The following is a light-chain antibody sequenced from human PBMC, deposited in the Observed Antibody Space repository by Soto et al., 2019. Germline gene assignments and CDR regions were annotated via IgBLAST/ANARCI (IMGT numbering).Light chain of an antibody. Sequence: EILLTQSPGTLSLSPGERATLSCRASQSVSSSYLAWYQQKPGQAHRLLIYGASSRATGIPDRFSGSGSGTDFTLTIRSLEPEDFAVYYCKQYDSSPKTVGQGTKVDIK. CDR3: KQYDSSPKT. CDR2: GAS. CDR1: QSVSSSY. J-gene: IGKJ1*01. V-gene: IGKV3-20*01.